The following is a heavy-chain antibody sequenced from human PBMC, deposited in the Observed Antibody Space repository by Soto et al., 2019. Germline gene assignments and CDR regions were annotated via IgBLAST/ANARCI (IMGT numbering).Heavy chain of an antibody. Sequence: PSETLSLTCAVYGGSFSPYFWSWIRQPPGKGLEWIGEINHSGSTNYNPSLTRRATLSVDTSKNQVSLKLTSVTAADTAVYYCARLGSGWQYYYFDFWGRGTPVTVSS. CDR2: INHSGST. CDR1: GGSFSPYF. CDR3: ARLGSGWQYYYFDF. D-gene: IGHD6-19*01. V-gene: IGHV4-34*01. J-gene: IGHJ2*01.